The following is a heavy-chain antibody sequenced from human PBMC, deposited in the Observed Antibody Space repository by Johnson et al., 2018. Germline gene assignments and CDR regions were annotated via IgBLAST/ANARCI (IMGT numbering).Heavy chain of an antibody. V-gene: IGHV1-46*01. CDR1: GYTFSSYY. CDR3: ASAAGYSSDWFTGRDGMDV. J-gene: IGHJ6*02. D-gene: IGHD6-19*01. Sequence: QVQLQESGAEVKKPGASVKVSCKASGYTFSSYYMHWVRQAPGQGLEWMGIINPSGGSTSYAQKFQGRVTMTRDTSTGTVYMELSSLRSEDTAVYYCASAAGYSSDWFTGRDGMDVWGQGTTVTVSS. CDR2: INPSGGST.